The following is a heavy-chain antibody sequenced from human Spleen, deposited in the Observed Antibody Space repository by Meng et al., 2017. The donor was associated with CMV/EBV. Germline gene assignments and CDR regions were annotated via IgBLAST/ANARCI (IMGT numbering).Heavy chain of an antibody. Sequence: GGSLRLSCAASGFTFSNYALSWVRHTPGKGLEWVSVIYSGGSTYYVDSVKGRFTISRDNSKNTLYLQMNSLRAEDTAVYYCARGGERYTHYYYYGMDVWGQGTTVTVSS. CDR1: GFTFSNYA. V-gene: IGHV3-66*02. CDR3: ARGGERYTHYYYYGMDV. J-gene: IGHJ6*02. CDR2: IYSGGST. D-gene: IGHD3-9*01.